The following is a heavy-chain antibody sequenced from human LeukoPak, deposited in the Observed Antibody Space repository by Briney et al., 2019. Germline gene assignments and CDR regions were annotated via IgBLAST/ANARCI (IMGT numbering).Heavy chain of an antibody. J-gene: IGHJ4*02. V-gene: IGHV3-7*01. D-gene: IGHD3-3*01. CDR3: ARGASGPGLY. Sequence: GGSLRLSCGASGFTFSSYWMSWVRQAPGKGLEWVANIKQDGSEKYYVDSVKGRFTISRDNAKNSLYLQMNSLRAEDTAVYYCARGASGPGLYWGQGTLVTVSS. CDR2: IKQDGSEK. CDR1: GFTFSSYW.